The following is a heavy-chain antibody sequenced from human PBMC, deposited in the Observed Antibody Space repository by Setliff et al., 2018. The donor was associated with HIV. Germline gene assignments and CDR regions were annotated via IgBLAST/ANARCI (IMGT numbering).Heavy chain of an antibody. Sequence: GESLKISCEASGFTFSSYDFHWVRQAAGKGLEWVSAIGTGGDTYYVDSVKGRFTISRDNAKNSLYLQMNSLRAEDTAVYYCAKDPRAAVATICDYWGQGTLVTVSS. CDR1: GFTFSSYD. D-gene: IGHD5-12*01. CDR2: IGTGGDT. CDR3: AKDPRAAVATICDY. J-gene: IGHJ4*02. V-gene: IGHV3-13*01.